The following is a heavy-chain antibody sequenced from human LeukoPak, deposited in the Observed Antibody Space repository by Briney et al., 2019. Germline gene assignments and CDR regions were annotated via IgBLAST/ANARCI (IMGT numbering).Heavy chain of an antibody. D-gene: IGHD5-12*01. J-gene: IGHJ4*02. CDR3: AREMGGYPFDY. V-gene: IGHV4-39*02. CDR1: GGSISSSSYF. CDR2: MYYSGST. Sequence: SSETLSLTCTVSGGSISSSSYFWGWIRQPPGKGLEWIGSMYYSGSTYYNPSLKSRVTISVDTSKNQFSLKLSSVTAADTAVYYCAREMGGYPFDYWGQGTLVTVSS.